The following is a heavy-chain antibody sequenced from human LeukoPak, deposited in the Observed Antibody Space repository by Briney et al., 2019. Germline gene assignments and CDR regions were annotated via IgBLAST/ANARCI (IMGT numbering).Heavy chain of an antibody. D-gene: IGHD2-2*02. J-gene: IGHJ6*02. V-gene: IGHV1-46*01. Sequence: ASVKVSCKASGYTFTSYYMHWVRQAPGQGLEWMGIINPSGGSTSYAQKFQGRVTMTRDTSTSTAYMELSSLRSEDTAVYYCASSRYCSSTSCYKADYYYGMDVWGQGTTVTVSS. CDR2: INPSGGST. CDR3: ASSRYCSSTSCYKADYYYGMDV. CDR1: GYTFTSYY.